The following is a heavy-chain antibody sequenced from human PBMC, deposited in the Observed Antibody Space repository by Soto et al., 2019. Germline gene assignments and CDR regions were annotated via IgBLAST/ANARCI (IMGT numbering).Heavy chain of an antibody. CDR2: ISYDGSKK. V-gene: IGHV3-30*03. J-gene: IGHJ4*02. Sequence: QVQLVESGGAVVQPGRSLRLSCAASGFTFSSYGMHWVRQAPGKGLEWVALISYDGSKKYYADSVKGRFTISRDNSKNTLNLQMNSLRAEDTAVYYCASLARPYESSTYFDYWGQGTLVTVSS. CDR3: ASLARPYESSTYFDY. D-gene: IGHD3-22*01. CDR1: GFTFSSYG.